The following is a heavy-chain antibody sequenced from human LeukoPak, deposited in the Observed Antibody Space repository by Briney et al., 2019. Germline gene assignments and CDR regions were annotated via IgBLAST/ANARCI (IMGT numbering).Heavy chain of an antibody. CDR3: AKDVDIVVVPAAVDY. D-gene: IGHD2-2*03. V-gene: IGHV3-30*02. Sequence: GGSLRLSCAASGFTFSSYGMHWVRQAPGKGLEWVAFIRYDGSNKYYADSVKGRFTISRDNSKNTLYLQMNSLRAEDTAVYYCAKDVDIVVVPAAVDYWGQGTLVTVSS. CDR1: GFTFSSYG. J-gene: IGHJ4*02. CDR2: IRYDGSNK.